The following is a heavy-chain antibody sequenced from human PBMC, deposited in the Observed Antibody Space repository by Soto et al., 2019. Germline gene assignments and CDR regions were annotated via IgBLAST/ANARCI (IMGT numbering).Heavy chain of an antibody. CDR2: IFYSGTT. Sequence: SETLSLTCTVSGGSISSYYWSWIRQPPGRGLEWIGYIFYSGTTSYNPSLKSRVTISVDTSKNQFSLKLSSVTAADTAVYYCARESSLRFDRWGQGTLVTVSS. CDR1: GGSISSYY. V-gene: IGHV4-59*01. D-gene: IGHD2-15*01. J-gene: IGHJ4*02. CDR3: ARESSLRFDR.